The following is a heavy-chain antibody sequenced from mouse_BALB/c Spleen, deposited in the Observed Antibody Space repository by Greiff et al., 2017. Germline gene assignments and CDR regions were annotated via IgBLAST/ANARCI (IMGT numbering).Heavy chain of an antibody. CDR2: ISSGSSTI. CDR3: AREGAMGNSFAY. D-gene: IGHD2-1*01. J-gene: IGHJ3*01. V-gene: IGHV5-17*02. CDR1: GFTFSSFG. Sequence: EVKLMESGGGLVQPGGSRKLSCAASGFTFSSFGMHWVRQAPEKGLEWVAYISSGSSTIYYADTVKGRFTISRDNPKNTLFLQMTSLRSEDTAMYYCAREGAMGNSFAYWGQGTLVTVSA.